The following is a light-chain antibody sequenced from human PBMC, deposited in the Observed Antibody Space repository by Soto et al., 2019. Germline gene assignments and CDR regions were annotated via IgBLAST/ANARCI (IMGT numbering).Light chain of an antibody. CDR1: QSVSNNY. J-gene: IGKJ1*01. V-gene: IGKV3-20*01. CDR3: QHYGSSGT. CDR2: GAS. Sequence: IVLTQSPGTLSLSTGERATLSCRASQSVSNNYLAWYQQKPGQAPRLLVYGASTKATDMPGRFSGMGSGTDFTLTISRMEPEDFAVYYCQHYGSSGTFGQGTKVDI.